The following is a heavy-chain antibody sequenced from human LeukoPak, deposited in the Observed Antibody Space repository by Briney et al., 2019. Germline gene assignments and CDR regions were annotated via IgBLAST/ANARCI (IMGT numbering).Heavy chain of an antibody. D-gene: IGHD5-18*01. CDR2: FDPEDGET. CDR3: TIPGRGYSYGYGHTYDTDV. V-gene: IGHV1-24*01. J-gene: IGHJ6*02. CDR1: GYTLTELS. Sequence: ASVKVSCKVSGYTLTELSMHWVRQAPGKGLEWMGGFDPEDGETIYAQKFQGRVTMTEDTSTDTAYMELSSLRSEDTAVYYCTIPGRGYSYGYGHTYDTDVWGQGTTVIVSS.